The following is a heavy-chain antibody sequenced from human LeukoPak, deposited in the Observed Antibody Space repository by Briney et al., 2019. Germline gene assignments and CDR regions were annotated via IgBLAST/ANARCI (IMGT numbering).Heavy chain of an antibody. J-gene: IGHJ2*01. CDR3: ARGASDILTGYSNAFQWYFDL. Sequence: ASVKVSCKASGYAFTSYGISWVRQAPGQGLEWMGWISAYNGNTNYAQKLQGRVTMTTDTSMSTAYMELRSLRSNDTAVYYCARGASDILTGYSNAFQWYFDLWGRGTLVTVSS. CDR2: ISAYNGNT. CDR1: GYAFTSYG. D-gene: IGHD3-9*01. V-gene: IGHV1-18*01.